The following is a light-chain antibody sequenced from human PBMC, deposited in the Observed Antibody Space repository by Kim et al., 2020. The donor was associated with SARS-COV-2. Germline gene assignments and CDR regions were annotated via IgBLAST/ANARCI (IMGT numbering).Light chain of an antibody. Sequence: PGERATLSCRASQSVSGSYLAWYQQKPGQAPRLLIYGASSRATGIPDRFSGSGSGTEFTLTISSLQSEDFAVYYCQQYNNWPLFTFGPGTKVDIK. V-gene: IGKV3D-15*01. J-gene: IGKJ3*01. CDR1: QSVSGSY. CDR3: QQYNNWPLFT. CDR2: GAS.